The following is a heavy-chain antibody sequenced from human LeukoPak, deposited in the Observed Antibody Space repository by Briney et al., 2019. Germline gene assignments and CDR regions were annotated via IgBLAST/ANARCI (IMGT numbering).Heavy chain of an antibody. CDR2: IKPDEGEK. CDR1: GFTFSNYW. CDR3: VRYYTRQSWYFDL. Sequence: GGSLRLSCAASGFTFSNYWMIWVRQAPGKGLEWVANIKPDEGEKYYLDSVKGRFTVSRDNAKNSLYLQMNSLRAEDTAVYYCVRYYTRQSWYFDLWGRGTLVTVSS. V-gene: IGHV3-7*01. D-gene: IGHD3-10*01. J-gene: IGHJ2*01.